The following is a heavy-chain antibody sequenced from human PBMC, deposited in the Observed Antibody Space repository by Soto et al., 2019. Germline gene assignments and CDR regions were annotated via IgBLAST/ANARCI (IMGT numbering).Heavy chain of an antibody. V-gene: IGHV3-7*05. CDR2: IKQDGSEK. CDR3: ATDFEGY. Sequence: EVQLVESGGGLVQTGGSLRLSCAASGFTFSRYWMSWVRQAPGKGLEWVANIKQDGSEKYYVDSVKGRFTISRDNAKNSLYLQMNSLRVEDTAVYYCATDFEGYWGQGTLVTVSS. D-gene: IGHD3-9*01. J-gene: IGHJ4*02. CDR1: GFTFSRYW.